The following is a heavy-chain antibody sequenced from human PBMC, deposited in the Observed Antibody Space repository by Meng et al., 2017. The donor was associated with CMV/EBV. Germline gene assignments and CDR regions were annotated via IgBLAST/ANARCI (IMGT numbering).Heavy chain of an antibody. J-gene: IGHJ6*02. Sequence: SETLSLTCTVSGGSVSSGSYYWSWIRQPPGKGLEWIGYIYYSGSTNYNPSLKSRVTISVDTSKNQFSLRLSSVTAADTAVYYCARVKLEPSYYYYYGMDVWGQGTTVTVSS. V-gene: IGHV4-61*01. CDR3: ARVKLEPSYYYYYGMDV. D-gene: IGHD1-1*01. CDR1: GGSVSSGSYY. CDR2: IYYSGST.